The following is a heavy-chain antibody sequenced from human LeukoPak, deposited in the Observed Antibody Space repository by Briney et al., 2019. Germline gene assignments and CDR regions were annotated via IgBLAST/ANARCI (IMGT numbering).Heavy chain of an antibody. CDR2: ISYDGSNK. CDR1: GLTFSSYA. J-gene: IGHJ3*02. Sequence: GGSLRLSCAASGLTFSSYAMPWVRQAPGKGLEWVAVISYDGSNKYYADSVKGRFIIAGDKSKNTLYLQMNSLRLEDTAFYYCARGPGPIAGAKNPFDIWGQGTMVTVSS. D-gene: IGHD1-26*01. V-gene: IGHV3-30*04. CDR3: ARGPGPIAGAKNPFDI.